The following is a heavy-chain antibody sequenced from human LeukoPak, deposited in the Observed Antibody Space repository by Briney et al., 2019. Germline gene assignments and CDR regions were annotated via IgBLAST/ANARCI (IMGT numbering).Heavy chain of an antibody. Sequence: GGSLRLSCAASGFTFSPYAMTWVRQAPGKGLEWVSTISGSGGSTYYPDSVKGRFTISRDNSKNTLHLLMSSLRAGDTAVYYCGKGIGDSINDVFNVWGQGTMVNVSS. V-gene: IGHV3-23*01. CDR2: ISGSGGST. CDR3: GKGIGDSINDVFNV. D-gene: IGHD2-21*01. CDR1: GFTFSPYA. J-gene: IGHJ3*01.